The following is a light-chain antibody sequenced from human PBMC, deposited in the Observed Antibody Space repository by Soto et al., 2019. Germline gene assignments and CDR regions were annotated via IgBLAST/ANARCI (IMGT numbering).Light chain of an antibody. CDR1: QRVSSSSY. CDR2: GAS. CDR3: RQYGSSPSYT. J-gene: IGKJ2*01. Sequence: EIVLTQSPGTLSLSPGERATLSCRARQRVSSSSYLAWYQQKPDQAPRLLIYGASSRATGIPDRFSGSGSATDFPLTISRLEPEDVAVNYCRQYGSSPSYTFGQGTKLEIK. V-gene: IGKV3-20*01.